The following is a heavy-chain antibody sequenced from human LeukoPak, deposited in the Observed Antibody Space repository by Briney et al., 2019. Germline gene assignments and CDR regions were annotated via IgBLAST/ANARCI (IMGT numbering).Heavy chain of an antibody. D-gene: IGHD3-10*01. CDR2: IHSSGST. V-gene: IGHV4-4*07. Sequence: SETLSLTCTVSGGSMTNYYWNWMRQPPGKGLEWIGSIHSSGSTHYKSSLKSRMTISIDTSKNQVFLKLTSVTAADTAVYYCVRDRGGFWGQGTLVTVSS. CDR3: VRDRGGF. CDR1: GGSMTNYY. J-gene: IGHJ4*02.